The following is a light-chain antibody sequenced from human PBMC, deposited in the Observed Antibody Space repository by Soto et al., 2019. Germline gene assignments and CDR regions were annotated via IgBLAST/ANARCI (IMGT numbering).Light chain of an antibody. J-gene: IGLJ1*01. CDR1: SSDVGGYND. CDR2: DVS. V-gene: IGLV2-11*01. Sequence: QSALTQPRSVSGSPGQSVTISCTGTSSDVGGYNDVSWYQQYPGKAPKLMIYDVSRRPSGVPGRFSGSKSGNTASLTISGLQAEDEADYYCCSYAGRYTFDFGTGTKVTVL. CDR3: CSYAGRYTFD.